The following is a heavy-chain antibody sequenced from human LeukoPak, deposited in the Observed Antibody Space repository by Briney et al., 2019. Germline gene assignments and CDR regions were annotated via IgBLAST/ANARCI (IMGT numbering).Heavy chain of an antibody. Sequence: PGGSLRLSCAASGFTFSRYEMNWVRQAPGKGLEGVSYISTSGSTQYYADSVKGRFTISRDNAKNSLYLQMNSLRAEDTAVYFCARDGRELPYNFDYWGQGTLATVSS. D-gene: IGHD1-26*01. CDR3: ARDGRELPYNFDY. CDR1: GFTFSRYE. J-gene: IGHJ4*02. V-gene: IGHV3-48*03. CDR2: ISTSGSTQ.